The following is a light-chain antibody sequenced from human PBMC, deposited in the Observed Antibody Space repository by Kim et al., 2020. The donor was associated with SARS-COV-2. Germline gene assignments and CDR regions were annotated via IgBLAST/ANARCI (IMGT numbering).Light chain of an antibody. CDR2: YTS. CDR1: TIDRTS. CDR3: HVCDNDGDPLWV. Sequence: PGQTAKVPCAGSTIDRTSVSSYEQRPGQAPEVVIYYTSDRPSDIPERFSGSNSGNTATLTICRVAAGDEADYDCHVCDNDGDPLWVFGGGTQLTVL. J-gene: IGLJ3*02. V-gene: IGLV3-21*04.